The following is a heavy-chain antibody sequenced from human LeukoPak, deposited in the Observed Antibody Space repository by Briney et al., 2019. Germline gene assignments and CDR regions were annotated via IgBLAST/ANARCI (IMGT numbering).Heavy chain of an antibody. Sequence: PSETLSLTCTVSGGSISSSSYYWGWIRQPPGKGLEWIGSIYYSGSTYYNPSLKSRVTISVDTSKNKFSLKLSSVTAADTAVYYCARVGSVTPFDYWGQGTLVTVSS. CDR1: GGSISSSSYY. CDR3: ARVGSVTPFDY. J-gene: IGHJ4*02. V-gene: IGHV4-39*07. CDR2: IYYSGST. D-gene: IGHD4-11*01.